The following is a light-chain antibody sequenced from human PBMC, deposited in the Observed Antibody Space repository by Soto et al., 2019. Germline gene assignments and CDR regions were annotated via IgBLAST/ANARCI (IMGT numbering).Light chain of an antibody. Sequence: TQGPDTRSLSLEERATLPCRASQSVSSSSVAWYQQKPGQAPTLRSCGASSRASGSPDRFSGSGSGTDFSLTIRCLEPEDIALYYCQHSRKWAHTFGGGTKVDI. V-gene: IGKV3D-20*02. CDR3: QHSRKWAHT. CDR2: GAS. CDR1: QSVSSSS. J-gene: IGKJ4*01.